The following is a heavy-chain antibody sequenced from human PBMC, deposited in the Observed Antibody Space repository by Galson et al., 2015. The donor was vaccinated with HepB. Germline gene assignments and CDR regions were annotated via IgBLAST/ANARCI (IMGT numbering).Heavy chain of an antibody. V-gene: IGHV3-21*01. Sequence: SLRLSCAASGFTFSSYSMNWVRQAPGKGLEWVSSISSSSSYIYYADSVKGRFTISRDNAKNSLYLQMNSLRAEDTAVYYCAGHCSSTSCYYYYWGQGTLVTVSS. J-gene: IGHJ4*02. CDR2: ISSSSSYI. D-gene: IGHD2-2*01. CDR1: GFTFSSYS. CDR3: AGHCSSTSCYYYY.